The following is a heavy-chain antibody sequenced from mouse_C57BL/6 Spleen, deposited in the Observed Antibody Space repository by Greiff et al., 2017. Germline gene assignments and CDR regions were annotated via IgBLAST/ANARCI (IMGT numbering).Heavy chain of an antibody. V-gene: IGHV1-53*01. CDR1: GYTFTSYW. D-gene: IGHD2-3*01. CDR3: ARSGIYDGDPLYFGV. J-gene: IGHJ1*03. CDR2: INPSNGGT. Sequence: QVQLQQPGTELVKPGASVKLSCKASGYTFTSYWMHWVKQRPGQGLEWIGNINPSNGGTNYNEKFKSKATLTVDKSSSTAYMQLSSLTSEDSAVYDCARSGIYDGDPLYFGVWGTGTTVTVAS.